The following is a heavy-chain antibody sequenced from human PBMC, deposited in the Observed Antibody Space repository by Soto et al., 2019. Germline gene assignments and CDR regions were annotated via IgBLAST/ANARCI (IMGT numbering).Heavy chain of an antibody. Sequence: GASVKVSCKASGYTFTSYDINWVRQATGQGLEWMGWVNPKSGNTGYAQKFQGRVTMTRNTSISTAYMELSSLRSEDTAVYYCAKDRGVVVAAYFQHWGQGTLVTVSS. CDR2: VNPKSGNT. J-gene: IGHJ1*01. CDR3: AKDRGVVVAAYFQH. V-gene: IGHV1-8*01. D-gene: IGHD2-15*01. CDR1: GYTFTSYD.